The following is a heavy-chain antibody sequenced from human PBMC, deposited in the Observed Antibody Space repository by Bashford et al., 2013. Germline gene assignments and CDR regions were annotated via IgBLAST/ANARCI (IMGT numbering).Heavy chain of an antibody. J-gene: IGHJ4*02. D-gene: IGHD1-26*01. CDR3: AKAYTDDEILEEIE. Sequence: VRQAPGKGLEWVSAISGSSGSTYYADSVKGRVTVSRDNSKNTLYLQMNSLRAEDTAVYYCAKAYTDDEILEEIEWGQGTLVTVSS. CDR2: ISGSSGST. V-gene: IGHV3-23*01.